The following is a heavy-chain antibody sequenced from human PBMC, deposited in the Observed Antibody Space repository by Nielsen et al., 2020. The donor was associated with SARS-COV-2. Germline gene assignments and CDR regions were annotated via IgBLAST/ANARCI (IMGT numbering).Heavy chain of an antibody. CDR1: GYTFSTFA. J-gene: IGHJ4*02. Sequence: ALVKVSCKASGYTFSTFAHHWVRQAPGQRLEWMGWINAGNGRTTYSQKFQDRLTITRDTSATTVYMELSSLRSEDTAVYYCARETFLWGQGTLVTVSS. CDR2: INAGNGRT. V-gene: IGHV1-3*01. CDR3: ARETFL.